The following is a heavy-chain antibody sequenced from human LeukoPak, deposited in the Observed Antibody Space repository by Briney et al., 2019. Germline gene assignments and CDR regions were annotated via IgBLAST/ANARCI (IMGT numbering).Heavy chain of an antibody. CDR3: ASVEVEHYGSGSYTWFDP. D-gene: IGHD3-10*01. CDR1: DDSISSGLYY. CDR2: IHARGNT. Sequence: SETLSLTCTVSDDSISSGLYYWSWIRQPAGRGLEWIGRIHARGNTNYNPSLNSRVIISVDSSRRQFSLKLSSVSAADTAVYYCASVEVEHYGSGSYTWFDPWGQGTLVAVSS. V-gene: IGHV4-61*02. J-gene: IGHJ5*02.